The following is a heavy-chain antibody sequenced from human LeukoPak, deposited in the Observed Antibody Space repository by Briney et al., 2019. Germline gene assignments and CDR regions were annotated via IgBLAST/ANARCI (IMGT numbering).Heavy chain of an antibody. Sequence: GGSLRLSCAASGFALSTYWMTWVRQAPGKGLEWVSSISSSSSYIYYADSVKGRFTISRDNAKNSLYLQMNSLRAEDTAVYYCARDPNYYDSSGYLLGLYYYYYMDVWGKGTTVTVSS. CDR1: GFALSTYW. D-gene: IGHD3-22*01. V-gene: IGHV3-21*01. J-gene: IGHJ6*03. CDR3: ARDPNYYDSSGYLLGLYYYYYMDV. CDR2: ISSSSSYI.